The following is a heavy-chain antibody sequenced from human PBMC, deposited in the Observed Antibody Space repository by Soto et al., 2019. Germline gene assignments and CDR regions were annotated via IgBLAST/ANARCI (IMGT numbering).Heavy chain of an antibody. Sequence: SETLSLTCTVSGGSISSGDYYWSWILHPPGKGLEWIGYIYYSGSTYYNPSLKSRVTISVDTSKNQFSLKLSSVTAADTAMYYCAGRIASGGGWFDPWGQGTLVTVSS. CDR1: GGSISSGDYY. D-gene: IGHD6-13*01. V-gene: IGHV4-30-4*01. J-gene: IGHJ5*02. CDR2: IYYSGST. CDR3: AGRIASGGGWFDP.